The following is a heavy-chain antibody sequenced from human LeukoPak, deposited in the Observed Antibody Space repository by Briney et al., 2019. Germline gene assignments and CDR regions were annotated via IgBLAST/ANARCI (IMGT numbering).Heavy chain of an antibody. D-gene: IGHD3-10*01. CDR1: GGSISSGDYY. Sequence: PSETLSLTCTVSGGSISSGDYYWSWIRQPPGKGLEWIGYIYYSGTTYYHPSLKSRLTISVDTSKNQFSLKLSSVTAADTAVYYCASGSVTTLLFDFWGQGTLVTVSS. CDR3: ASGSVTTLLFDF. CDR2: IYYSGTT. J-gene: IGHJ4*02. V-gene: IGHV4-30-4*01.